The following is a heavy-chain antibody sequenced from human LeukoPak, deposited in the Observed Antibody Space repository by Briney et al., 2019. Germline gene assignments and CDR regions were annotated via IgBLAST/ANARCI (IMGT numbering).Heavy chain of an antibody. CDR1: GYTFPNFG. V-gene: IGHV1-18*03. J-gene: IGHJ3*02. Sequence: GASVKVSCKASGYTFPNFGITWVRHAPGQGLEWMGWISPNSGNTKSAQKFQGRVTMTTDTSTSTAYMELSSLRSEDMAVYYCATGITGTKGAFDIWGQGTMVTVSS. CDR2: ISPNSGNT. D-gene: IGHD1-20*01. CDR3: ATGITGTKGAFDI.